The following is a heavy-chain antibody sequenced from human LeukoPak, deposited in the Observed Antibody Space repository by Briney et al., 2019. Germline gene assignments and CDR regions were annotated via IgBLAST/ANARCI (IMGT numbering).Heavy chain of an antibody. CDR1: GYSFTSYW. Sequence: EESLKISCKGSGYSFTSYWISWVRQMPGKGLEWMGRIDPSDSYTNYSPSFQGHVTISADKSISTAYLQWSSLKASDTAMYYCARRNCSSTSCPFPFDPWGQGTLVTVSS. D-gene: IGHD2-2*01. CDR3: ARRNCSSTSCPFPFDP. CDR2: IDPSDSYT. J-gene: IGHJ5*02. V-gene: IGHV5-10-1*01.